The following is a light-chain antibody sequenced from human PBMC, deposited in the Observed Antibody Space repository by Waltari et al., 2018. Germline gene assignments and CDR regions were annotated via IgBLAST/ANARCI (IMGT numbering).Light chain of an antibody. CDR1: SSDVGRYNY. CDR3: CSYAGSHTWV. J-gene: IGLJ3*02. CDR2: DVN. Sequence: QSALTQPRSVSGSPGQSVTISCTGTSSDVGRYNYVSWYQQHPGKVPKLMIYDVNKRPSGVPDRFSGSKSGNTASLTISGLQAEDDADYYCCSYAGSHTWVFGGGTKLTVL. V-gene: IGLV2-11*01.